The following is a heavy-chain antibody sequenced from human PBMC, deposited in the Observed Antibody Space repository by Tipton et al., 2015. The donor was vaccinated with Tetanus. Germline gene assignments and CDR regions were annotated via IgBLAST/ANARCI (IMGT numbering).Heavy chain of an antibody. CDR1: GGSISSYY. D-gene: IGHD6-19*01. V-gene: IGHV4-59*01. J-gene: IGHJ3*02. CDR2: IYYSGST. CDR3: AKDHSSGWPTACAI. Sequence: TLSLTCTVSGGSISSYYWSWIRQPPGKGLEWIGYIYYSGSTNYNPSLKSRVTISVDTSKNQFSLKLSSVTAADTAVYYCAKDHSSGWPTACAIWGQGTMVTVSS.